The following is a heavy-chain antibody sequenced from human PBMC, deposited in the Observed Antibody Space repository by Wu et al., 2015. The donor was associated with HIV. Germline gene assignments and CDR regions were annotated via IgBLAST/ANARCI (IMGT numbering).Heavy chain of an antibody. D-gene: IGHD1-1*01. CDR1: GYSFTAYC. CDR2: IKPSSGLI. Sequence: QVQLVQSGADVKKPGASVKVSCKAVGYSFTAYCIHWVRQAPGQGLEWMGWIKPSSGLINYAPKFQGRVTMTRDTSINTAYVELASLRPDDTAVYYCARNVENWGQGTLVTVSS. J-gene: IGHJ4*02. V-gene: IGHV1-2*02. CDR3: ARNVEN.